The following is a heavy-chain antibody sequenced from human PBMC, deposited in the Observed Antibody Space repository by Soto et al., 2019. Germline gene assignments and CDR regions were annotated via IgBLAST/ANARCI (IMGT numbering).Heavy chain of an antibody. D-gene: IGHD2-15*01. CDR2: ISSSNRTI. J-gene: IGHJ6*02. CDR3: AREGWPLLQTGMDV. V-gene: IGHV3-48*02. Sequence: EVQLVESGGGLKQPGGSLRLSCAASGFTFRSYSMNWVRQAPGKGLEWVSYISSSNRTINYADSVKGRFIISRDNAKKSLYLQMHSLRDEDTAVYYCAREGWPLLQTGMDVWGQGTTGTVSS. CDR1: GFTFRSYS.